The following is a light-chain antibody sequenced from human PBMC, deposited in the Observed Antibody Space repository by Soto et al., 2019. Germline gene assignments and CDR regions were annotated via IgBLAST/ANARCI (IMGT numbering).Light chain of an antibody. Sequence: DIQMTQSPSSLSASVGDRVTITCQASQDISNYLNWYQQKPGKAPKLLIYDASNLETEVTSRFSGSGSGTDFTVTISSLQPEDIATYYWLEYDRLLLTFGVGTKVEIK. CDR1: QDISNY. CDR3: LEYDRLLLT. CDR2: DAS. V-gene: IGKV1-33*01. J-gene: IGKJ4*01.